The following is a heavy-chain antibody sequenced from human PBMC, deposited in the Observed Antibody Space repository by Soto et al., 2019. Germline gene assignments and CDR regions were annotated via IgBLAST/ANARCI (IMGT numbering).Heavy chain of an antibody. J-gene: IGHJ4*02. CDR3: AGRSSGSFYYFDY. D-gene: IGHD3-22*01. CDR1: GGSISSSNW. CDR2: IYHSGST. Sequence: SETLSPTCAVSGGSISSSNWWSWVRQPPGKGLEWIGEIYHSGSTNYNPSLKSRVTISVDKSKNQFSLKLSSVTAADTAVYYCAGRSSGSFYYFDYWGQGTLVTVSS. V-gene: IGHV4-4*02.